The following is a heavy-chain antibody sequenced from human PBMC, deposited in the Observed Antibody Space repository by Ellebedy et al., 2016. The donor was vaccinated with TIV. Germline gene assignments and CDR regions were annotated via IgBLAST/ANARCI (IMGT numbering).Heavy chain of an antibody. V-gene: IGHV3-30*04. CDR3: ARDDTLAPTGTCIDY. CDR1: GFTFSSHA. D-gene: IGHD6-13*01. CDR2: IASDGSNK. J-gene: IGHJ4*02. Sequence: GESLKISCAASGFTFSSHAFHWVRQAPGKGLEWVAVIASDGSNKYADSVKGRFTISRDNSKNTLYLQMYSLRAEDTAVYYCARDDTLAPTGTCIDYWGQGTLVTVAS.